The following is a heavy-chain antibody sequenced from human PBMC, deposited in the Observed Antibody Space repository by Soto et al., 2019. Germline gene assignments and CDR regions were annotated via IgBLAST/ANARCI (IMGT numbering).Heavy chain of an antibody. J-gene: IGHJ6*02. CDR1: TFTSYG. Sequence: TFTSYGISWVRPAPGQGLEGMGWIRAYNGNTNHAQKLQDKVTMATDTSTSTAYMELRSLRSDGTAVYYRARDLPTMDVWGQGTTVTVSS. CDR2: IRAYNGNT. V-gene: IGHV1-18*01. CDR3: ARDLPTMDV.